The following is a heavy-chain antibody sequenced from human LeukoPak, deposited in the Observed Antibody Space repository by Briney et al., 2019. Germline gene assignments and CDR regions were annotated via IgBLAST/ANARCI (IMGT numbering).Heavy chain of an antibody. CDR3: ATQQGGNPAY. Sequence: GGSLRLSCAASGLTFSSHWMHWVRQAPGKGLVWVSRITNDGSSTTYADSVKGRFTISRDNAKNMLYLQVNSLRAEDTAVYYYATQQGGNPAYWGQGTLVTVSS. V-gene: IGHV3-74*01. CDR1: GLTFSSHW. J-gene: IGHJ4*02. CDR2: ITNDGSST. D-gene: IGHD1-14*01.